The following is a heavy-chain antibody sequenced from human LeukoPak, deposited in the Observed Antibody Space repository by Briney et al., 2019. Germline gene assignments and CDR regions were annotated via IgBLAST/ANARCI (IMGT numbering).Heavy chain of an antibody. CDR1: GDSVSSGY. D-gene: IGHD2-15*01. Sequence: SETLSLICNVSGDSVSSGYWSWIRQSPGKGLEWIGFIQDSGITDYNPSLKSRLYMSVDISKNQFSLNLRSVTAADTAVYDCAGRGHRYSRDWGQGTLVTISS. CDR3: AGRGHRYSRD. V-gene: IGHV4-4*09. J-gene: IGHJ1*01. CDR2: IQDSGIT.